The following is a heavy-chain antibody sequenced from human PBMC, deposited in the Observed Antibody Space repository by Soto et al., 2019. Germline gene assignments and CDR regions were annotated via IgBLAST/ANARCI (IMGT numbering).Heavy chain of an antibody. D-gene: IGHD2-2*01. J-gene: IGHJ6*01. CDR3: ARSQGSSTSLEIYDYYYYGLDV. CDR2: IITISDTP. CDR1: GGTFSSYA. V-gene: IGHV1-69*01. Sequence: VQLVQSGAEVKKPGSSVKVSCKASGGTFSSYAISWVRQAPGQGLEWMGGIITISDTPNSAQKFQGSVTITEDESTRTTYMELSSLRADDTAVYYCARSQGSSTSLEIYDYYYYGLDVRGQGTTVTV.